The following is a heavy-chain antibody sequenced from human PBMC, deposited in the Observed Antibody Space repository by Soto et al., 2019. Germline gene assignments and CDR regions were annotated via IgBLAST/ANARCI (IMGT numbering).Heavy chain of an antibody. CDR2: VYWDDHK. D-gene: IGHD3-10*01. CDR1: GFSFSTSRVG. Sequence: QITLKESGPTLVKPTQTLTLTCSFSGFSFSTSRVGVGWIRQSPGKALEWLALVYWDDHKLYSPSLESRLTITKHTSKHHVVLAVTDMDPVDTATHCCVRSPSESGRRHVAYWGQGTLVTVSS. CDR3: VRSPSESGRRHVAY. J-gene: IGHJ4*02. V-gene: IGHV2-5*02.